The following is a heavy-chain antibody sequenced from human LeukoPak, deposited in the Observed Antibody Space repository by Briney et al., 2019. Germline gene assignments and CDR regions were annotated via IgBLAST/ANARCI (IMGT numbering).Heavy chain of an antibody. CDR2: ISYDGSNK. CDR3: ARGLVVRGVYYYGMDV. V-gene: IGHV3-30-3*01. D-gene: IGHD3-10*01. J-gene: IGHJ6*02. CDR1: GFTFSSYA. Sequence: SGRSLRLSCAASGFTFSSYAMHWVRQAPGKGLEWVAVISYDGSNKYYADSVKGRFTISRDNSKNTPYLQMNSLRAEDTAVYYCARGLVVRGVYYYGMDVWGQGTTVTVSS.